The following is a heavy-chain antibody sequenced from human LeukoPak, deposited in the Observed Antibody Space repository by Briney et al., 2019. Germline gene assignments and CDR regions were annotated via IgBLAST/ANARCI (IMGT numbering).Heavy chain of an antibody. J-gene: IGHJ5*02. CDR3: AREGDSSSAYNWFDP. D-gene: IGHD6-6*01. CDR2: IWYDGSDK. V-gene: IGHV3-33*01. CDR1: GFTFSSYG. Sequence: GGSLRLSCAASGFTFSSYGMHWVRQAPGKGLEWVAVIWYDGSDKYYADSVKGRFTISRDNSKNTLYLQMNSLRAKDTAVYYCAREGDSSSAYNWFDPWGQGTLVTVSS.